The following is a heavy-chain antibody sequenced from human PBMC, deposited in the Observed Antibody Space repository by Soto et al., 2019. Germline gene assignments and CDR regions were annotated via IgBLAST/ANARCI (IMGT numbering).Heavy chain of an antibody. CDR1: GFSLSTSGVG. D-gene: IGHD6-19*01. J-gene: IGHJ5*02. CDR3: ARETGYSSGWYSDNWFDP. Sequence: QITLKESGPTLVKPTQTLTLTCTFSGFSLSTSGVGVGWIRQPPGKALEWLALIYWDDDKRYSPSLKSRLTITKDTSKNQVVLTMTNMDPVDTATYYCARETGYSSGWYSDNWFDPWGQGTLVTVSS. CDR2: IYWDDDK. V-gene: IGHV2-5*02.